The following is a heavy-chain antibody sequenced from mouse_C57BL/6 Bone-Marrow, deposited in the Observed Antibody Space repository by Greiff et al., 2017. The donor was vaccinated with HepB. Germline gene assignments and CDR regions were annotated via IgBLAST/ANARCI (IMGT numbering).Heavy chain of an antibody. CDR2: IRSKSNNYAT. J-gene: IGHJ1*03. D-gene: IGHD2-4*01. V-gene: IGHV10-1*01. Sequence: EVKLMESGGGLVQPKGSLKLSCAASGFSFNTYAMNWVRQAPGKGLEWVARIRSKSNNYATYYADSVKDRFTISRDDSESMLYLQMDNLKTEDTAMYYCVRQGGLGGYWYFDVWGTGTTVTVSS. CDR3: VRQGGLGGYWYFDV. CDR1: GFSFNTYA.